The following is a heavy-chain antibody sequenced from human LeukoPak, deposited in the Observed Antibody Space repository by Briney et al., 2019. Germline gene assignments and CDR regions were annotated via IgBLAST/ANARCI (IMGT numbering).Heavy chain of an antibody. CDR2: IRYDGSNK. Sequence: PGGSLRLSCAASGFTVSSNYMSWVRQAPGKGLEWVAFIRYDGSNKYYADSVKGRFTISRDNSKNTLYLQMNSLRAEDTAVYYCAKIFTVPDYWGQGTLVTVSS. CDR3: AKIFTVPDY. CDR1: GFTVSSNY. D-gene: IGHD4-17*01. V-gene: IGHV3-30*02. J-gene: IGHJ4*02.